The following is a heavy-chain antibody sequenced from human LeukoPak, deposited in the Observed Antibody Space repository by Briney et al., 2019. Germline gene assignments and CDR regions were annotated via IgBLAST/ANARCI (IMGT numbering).Heavy chain of an antibody. CDR1: GGSISSGSYY. Sequence: PSETLSLTCTVSGGSISSGSYYWSWIRQPAGKGLEWIGRIYTSGSTNYNPSLKSRVTISVDTSKNQFSLKLSSVTAADTAVYYCARDEAQWLGYYYYYYMDVWGKGTTVTISS. CDR2: IYTSGST. V-gene: IGHV4-61*02. J-gene: IGHJ6*03. CDR3: ARDEAQWLGYYYYYYMDV. D-gene: IGHD6-19*01.